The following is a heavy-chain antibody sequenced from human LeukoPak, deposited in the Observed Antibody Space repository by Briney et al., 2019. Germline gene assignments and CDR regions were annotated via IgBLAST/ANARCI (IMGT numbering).Heavy chain of an antibody. Sequence: GGSLRLSFAASGFPFSSYAMSWVRPAPGKGLKWVSTINDNGGTTYYSDSVKGRFTISRGNSKNTLYLQMNSLRAEDTAVYYCACGWYVDYWGQGTLVTVSS. V-gene: IGHV3-23*01. CDR1: GFPFSSYA. CDR2: INDNGGTT. J-gene: IGHJ4*02. D-gene: IGHD6-19*01. CDR3: ACGWYVDY.